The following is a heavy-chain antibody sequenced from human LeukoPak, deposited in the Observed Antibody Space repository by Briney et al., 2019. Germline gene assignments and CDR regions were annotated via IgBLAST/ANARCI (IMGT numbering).Heavy chain of an antibody. CDR2: IYTSGST. J-gene: IGHJ6*03. V-gene: IGHV4-4*07. Sequence: KSGGSLRLSCAASGFTFSSYAMHWVRQAPGKGLEWIGRIYTSGSTNYNPSLKSRVTMSVNTSKNQFSLKPSSVTAADTAVYYCAREAISSGWYSYYYYYYMDVWGKGTTVTISS. CDR3: AREAISSGWYSYYYYYYMDV. D-gene: IGHD6-19*01. CDR1: GFTFSSYA.